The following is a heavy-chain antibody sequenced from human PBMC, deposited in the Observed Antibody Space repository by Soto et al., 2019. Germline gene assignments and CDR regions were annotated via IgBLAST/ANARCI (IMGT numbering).Heavy chain of an antibody. D-gene: IGHD2-2*01. CDR3: ARGYCSSTSCYGYYYYMDV. V-gene: IGHV5-51*01. CDR1: GYSFSSYW. Sequence: GDSLKISCKGSGYSFSSYWIGWVRQMPGKALEWMGIIYPGDSDTRYSPSFQGQVTISADKSISTAYLQWSSLKASDTAMYYCARGYCSSTSCYGYYYYMDVWGKGTTVTVSS. J-gene: IGHJ6*03. CDR2: IYPGDSDT.